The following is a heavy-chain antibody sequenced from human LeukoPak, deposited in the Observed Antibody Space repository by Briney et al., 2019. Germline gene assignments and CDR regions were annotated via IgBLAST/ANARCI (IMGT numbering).Heavy chain of an antibody. CDR2: INPSGDFR. V-gene: IGHV1-46*01. Sequence: GASVKVSCKPSGYTFGTHWMHWVRQAPGQGLEWMAIINPSGDFRSYAQKFQGRVTVTRDMSTRTVYMELSDLRPEDTALYYCARDYSGQWEQLTGWWIDPWGQGKLVIVSS. D-gene: IGHD1-26*01. J-gene: IGHJ5*02. CDR3: ARDYSGQWEQLTGWWIDP. CDR1: GYTFGTHW.